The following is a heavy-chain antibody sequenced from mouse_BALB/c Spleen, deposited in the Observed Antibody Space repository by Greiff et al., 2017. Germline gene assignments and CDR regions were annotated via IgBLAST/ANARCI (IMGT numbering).Heavy chain of an antibody. CDR3: ARTPGGYYTGYAMDY. D-gene: IGHD2-3*01. V-gene: IGHV5-17*02. CDR2: ISSGSSTS. CDR1: GFSFSSFG. Sequence: EVQLVESGAGLVQPGGSRKLSCAASGFSFSSFGMHWVRQAPGKGLEWVGYISSGSSTSYYADTVKGRFTITRDNPKNTQFLQMTSLKSADTAMYYCARTPGGYYTGYAMDYWGQGTSVTVSS. J-gene: IGHJ4*01.